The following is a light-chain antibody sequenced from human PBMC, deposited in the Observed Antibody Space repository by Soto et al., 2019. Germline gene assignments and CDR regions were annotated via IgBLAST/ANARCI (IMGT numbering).Light chain of an antibody. CDR2: APS. Sequence: ILLTQSPSSLSASVADRVTITCRASQGIDTSLAWYQQKPGKAPKLLIYAPSNFQSGVPSRFSGSGSGTHFTLTISSLQPEDFATYYCQQLHGYPITFGQGTRLEI. CDR1: QGIDTS. J-gene: IGKJ5*01. V-gene: IGKV1-9*01. CDR3: QQLHGYPIT.